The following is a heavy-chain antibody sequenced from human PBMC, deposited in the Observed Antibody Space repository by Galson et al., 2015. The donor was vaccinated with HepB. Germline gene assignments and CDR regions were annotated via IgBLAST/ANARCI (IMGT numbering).Heavy chain of an antibody. CDR1: GVSISSNYYY. CDR2: IYYNGNT. D-gene: IGHD2-21*01. J-gene: IGHJ4*02. Sequence: SETLSLTCHVSGVSISSNYYYWGWIRQPPGKGLEWIASIYYNGNTYYHPSLKSRVTISVDTSRNQFSLKLTSVTAADTAVYYCARHAPAYYLYYFDSWGQGTPVTVSS. CDR3: ARHAPAYYLYYFDS. V-gene: IGHV4-39*01.